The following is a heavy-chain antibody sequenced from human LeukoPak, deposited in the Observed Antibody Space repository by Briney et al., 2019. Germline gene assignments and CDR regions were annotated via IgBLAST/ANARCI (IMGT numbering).Heavy chain of an antibody. D-gene: IGHD3-10*01. V-gene: IGHV3-48*01. CDR3: ARGRVITMVRGVLVY. Sequence: GGSLRLSCAASGFTFSSYSMNWVRQAPGKGLEGVSYNSSSSSTIYYADSVKGRFTISRDNAKNSLYLQMNSLRAEDTAVYYCARGRVITMVRGVLVYWGQGTLVTVSS. CDR1: GFTFSSYS. CDR2: NSSSSSTI. J-gene: IGHJ4*02.